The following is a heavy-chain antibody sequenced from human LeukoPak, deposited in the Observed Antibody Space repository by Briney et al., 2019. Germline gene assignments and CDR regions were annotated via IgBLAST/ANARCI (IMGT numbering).Heavy chain of an antibody. D-gene: IGHD3-10*01. Sequence: PGGSLRLSCAASGFTFSSYAMSWVRQAPGKGLEWVSAISGSGGSTYYADSVKGRFTISRDNSKNTLYLQMNSLRAEDTAVYYCAKSIVHYYGSGSYYYFDYWGQGTLVTVPS. V-gene: IGHV3-23*01. CDR1: GFTFSSYA. J-gene: IGHJ4*02. CDR3: AKSIVHYYGSGSYYYFDY. CDR2: ISGSGGST.